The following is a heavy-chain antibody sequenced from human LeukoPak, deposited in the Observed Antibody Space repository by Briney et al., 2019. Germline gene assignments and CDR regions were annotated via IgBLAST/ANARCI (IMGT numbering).Heavy chain of an antibody. CDR2: ISGSGSST. V-gene: IGHV3-23*01. J-gene: IGHJ4*02. CDR1: GLTFGSYA. Sequence: GGSLRLSCAASGLTFGSYAMSWVRQAPRKGLEWVSGISGSGSSTYHADSVKGRFTISRDNSKNTLYLQMNILRAEDTAVYYCAKDLYCSGGSCYFNFDYWGQGTLVTVSS. D-gene: IGHD2-15*01. CDR3: AKDLYCSGGSCYFNFDY.